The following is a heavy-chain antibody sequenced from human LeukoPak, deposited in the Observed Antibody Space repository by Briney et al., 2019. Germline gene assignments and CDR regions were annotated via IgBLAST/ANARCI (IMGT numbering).Heavy chain of an antibody. J-gene: IGHJ6*03. CDR1: GFTFSSYG. D-gene: IGHD3-3*01. Sequence: GGSLRLSCAASGFTFSSYGMHWVRQAPGKGLQWVAFIRYDGSNKYYADSVKGRFTISRDNSKNTLYLQMNSLRAEDTAVYYCAKRYHDFWSGYYYYYMDVWGKGTTVTVSS. V-gene: IGHV3-30*02. CDR2: IRYDGSNK. CDR3: AKRYHDFWSGYYYYYMDV.